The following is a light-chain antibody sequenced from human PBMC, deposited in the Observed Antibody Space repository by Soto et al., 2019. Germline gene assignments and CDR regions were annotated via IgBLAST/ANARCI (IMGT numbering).Light chain of an antibody. CDR2: DAS. CDR3: QQGSNWPYT. J-gene: IGKJ2*01. CDR1: QSVSSY. Sequence: EIVLTQSPATLSLSPGERATLSCRASQSVSSYLAWYQQKPCQAPRLLIYDASNRATGIPARFSGSGSGTDCTLTSSSLEPEDFAVYFCQQGSNWPYTFGQGTKLESK. V-gene: IGKV3-11*01.